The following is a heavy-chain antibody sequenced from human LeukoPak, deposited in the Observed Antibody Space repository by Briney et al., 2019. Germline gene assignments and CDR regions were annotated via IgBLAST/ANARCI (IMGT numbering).Heavy chain of an antibody. J-gene: IGHJ1*01. CDR2: IYYSGST. D-gene: IGHD2-15*01. Sequence: PSETLSLTCAVYGGSFSGYYWSWIRQPPGKGLEWIGYIYYSGSTYYNPSLKSRVTISVDTSKNQFSLKLSSVTAADTAVYYCAREVVAATRQTPQGYFQHWGQGTLVTVSS. V-gene: IGHV4-30-4*08. CDR1: GGSFSGYY. CDR3: AREVVAATRQTPQGYFQH.